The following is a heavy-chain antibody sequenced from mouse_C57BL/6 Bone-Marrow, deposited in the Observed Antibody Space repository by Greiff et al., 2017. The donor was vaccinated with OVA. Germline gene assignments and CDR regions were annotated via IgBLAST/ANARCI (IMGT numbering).Heavy chain of an antibody. J-gene: IGHJ3*01. V-gene: IGHV5-4*01. D-gene: IGHD2-5*01. CDR1: GFTFSSYA. Sequence: EVKLVESGGGLVKPGGSLKLSCAASGFTFSSYAMSWVRQTPEKRLEWVATISDGGSYTYYPDNVKGRFTISRDNAKNNLYLQMSHLKSEDTAMYYCAREGSNYCFFAYWGQGTLVTVSA. CDR3: AREGSNYCFFAY. CDR2: ISDGGSYT.